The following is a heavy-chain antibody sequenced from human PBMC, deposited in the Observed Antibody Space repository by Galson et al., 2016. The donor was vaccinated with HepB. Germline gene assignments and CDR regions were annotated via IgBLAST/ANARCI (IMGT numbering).Heavy chain of an antibody. D-gene: IGHD4-17*01. Sequence: CAISGDSVSSNRAAWNWIRQSPSRGLEWLGRTYYRFKWYNDYAVSVKSRIAINADTSKNQISLQLNSVSPEDTAVYYCAGALDDYDSLAGYFDYWGQGTMVTVSS. CDR1: GDSVSSNRAA. CDR2: TYYRFKWYN. J-gene: IGHJ4*02. V-gene: IGHV6-1*01. CDR3: AGALDDYDSLAGYFDY.